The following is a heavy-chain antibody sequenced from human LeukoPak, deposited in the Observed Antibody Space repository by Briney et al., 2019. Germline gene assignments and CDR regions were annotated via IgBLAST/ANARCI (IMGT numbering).Heavy chain of an antibody. CDR1: GYTFTSYG. CDR3: ARESHVTREDY. V-gene: IGHV1-18*01. D-gene: IGHD3-10*01. J-gene: IGHJ4*02. CDR2: ISGCDGNT. Sequence: EASVKVSCKASGYTFTSYGISWVRQAPGQGLEWMGWISGCDGNTDYAQKFQGRLTMTTDTSTSTAYMELRSLRSDDTAVYYCARESHVTREDYWGQGTLVTVSS.